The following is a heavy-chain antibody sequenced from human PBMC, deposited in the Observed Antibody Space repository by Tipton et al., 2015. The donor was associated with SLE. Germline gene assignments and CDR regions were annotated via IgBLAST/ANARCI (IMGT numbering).Heavy chain of an antibody. CDR1: GYTFTSYG. CDR3: ARPVYSSWNYYCYGMNV. D-gene: IGHD6-13*01. V-gene: IGHV1-18*04. J-gene: IGHJ6*02. Sequence: QSGAGVKKPGASVKVSCKASGYTFTSYGISWVRQAPGQGLEWMGWINAYTGNTSYAQMLQGRVTMTTDTSTSTAYMELRSLRSDDTAVYYCARPVYSSWNYYCYGMNVWGQGTTVTVSS. CDR2: INAYTGNT.